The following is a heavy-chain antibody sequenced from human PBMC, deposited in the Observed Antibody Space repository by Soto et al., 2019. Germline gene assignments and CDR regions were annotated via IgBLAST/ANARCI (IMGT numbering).Heavy chain of an antibody. CDR3: AHTDFEDSCLGY. J-gene: IGHJ4*02. V-gene: IGHV2-5*02. D-gene: IGHD3-9*01. CDR2: IYWDDSK. Sequence: QITLKESGPALVKPTQPLTLTCTFSGFSLSTSGVGVGWIRQPPGKALEWLAVIYWDDSKHYSPSLKSRLTITKDTSKTQVVPTMTNTDPVDTATYYGAHTDFEDSCLGYGGQGTLVTVSS. CDR1: GFSLSTSGVG.